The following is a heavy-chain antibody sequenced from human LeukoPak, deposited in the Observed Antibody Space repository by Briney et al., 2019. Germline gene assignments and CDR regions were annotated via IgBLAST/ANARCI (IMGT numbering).Heavy chain of an antibody. CDR2: IKPNSGGT. J-gene: IGHJ5*02. CDR3: AESRPDYGDYPGWFDP. V-gene: IGHV1-2*02. D-gene: IGHD4-17*01. CDR1: GYTFTGYY. Sequence: SSVKVPCKASGYTFTGYYLHWVRQAPGQGLEWMGWIKPNSGGTNYAQKFQGRVTMTRDTSISTAYMELSRLRSDDTAVYYCAESRPDYGDYPGWFDPWGQGTLVTVSS.